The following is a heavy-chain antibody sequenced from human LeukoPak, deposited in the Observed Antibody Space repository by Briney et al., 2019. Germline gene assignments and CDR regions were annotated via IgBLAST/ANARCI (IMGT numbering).Heavy chain of an antibody. Sequence: ASVKVSCKVSGYTFTDYYMHWVQQAPGKGLEWTGLVDPEDGETIYAEKFQGRVTITADTSTDTAYMELSSLRSEDTAVYYCATDLGGSSGWQTSGFDYWGQGTLVTVSS. CDR2: VDPEDGET. V-gene: IGHV1-69-2*01. D-gene: IGHD6-19*01. CDR3: ATDLGGSSGWQTSGFDY. J-gene: IGHJ4*02. CDR1: GYTFTDYY.